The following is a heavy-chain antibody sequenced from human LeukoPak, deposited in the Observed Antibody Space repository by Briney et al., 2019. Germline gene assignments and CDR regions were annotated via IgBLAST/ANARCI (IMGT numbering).Heavy chain of an antibody. CDR1: GFTFSSYG. Sequence: GGSLRLSCAASGFTFSSYGMHWVRQAPGKGLEWVAFIHYDGTNEYYADSVKGRFTISRDNFKNTLSLQMNGLRVEDTALYYCVNSGFDPWGQGTLVTVSS. D-gene: IGHD3-10*01. V-gene: IGHV3-30*02. CDR2: IHYDGTNE. J-gene: IGHJ5*02. CDR3: VNSGFDP.